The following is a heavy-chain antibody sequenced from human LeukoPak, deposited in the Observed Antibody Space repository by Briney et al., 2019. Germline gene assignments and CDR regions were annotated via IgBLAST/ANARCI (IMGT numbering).Heavy chain of an antibody. J-gene: IGHJ5*02. CDR2: LTGRGDSA. Sequence: QPGGSLRLSCAASGFTFSNYAMYWVRQAPGKGLEWVSGLTGRGDSAYYADSVKGRFTISRDNSKNTLYLEMNSLRADDAAVYYCAKRGNTISFSDPWGQGTLVTVSS. V-gene: IGHV3-23*01. CDR3: AKRGNTISFSDP. D-gene: IGHD1-1*01. CDR1: GFTFSNYA.